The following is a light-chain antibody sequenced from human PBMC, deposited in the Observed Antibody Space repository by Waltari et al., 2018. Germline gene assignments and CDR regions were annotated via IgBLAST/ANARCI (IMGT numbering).Light chain of an antibody. CDR1: QSVGTH. J-gene: IGKJ1*01. Sequence: EIVMTQSPATLSVSPGERATLSCRVSQSVGTHLAWYQQRPGQAPRLLIYGASTRATGIPARFSGSGSGTDFILTISSLQSEDFAVYHCQQGNSWPWTFGQGTKVEIK. CDR2: GAS. CDR3: QQGNSWPWT. V-gene: IGKV3-15*01.